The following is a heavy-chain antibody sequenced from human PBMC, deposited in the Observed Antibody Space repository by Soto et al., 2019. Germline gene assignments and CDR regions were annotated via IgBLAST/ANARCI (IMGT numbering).Heavy chain of an antibody. V-gene: IGHV4-39*01. Sequence: ASETLSLTCTVSGDSSVSSSSYYWGWIRQPPGKGLEWIGSIYYTGNTFYSPSFRSRLTISVDTSKSQFSLKLRSVTAADTATYYCASEVSSTDGMDVWGQGTTVTVSS. CDR2: IYYTGNT. CDR3: ASEVSSTDGMDV. D-gene: IGHD2-15*01. J-gene: IGHJ6*02. CDR1: GDSSVSSSSYY.